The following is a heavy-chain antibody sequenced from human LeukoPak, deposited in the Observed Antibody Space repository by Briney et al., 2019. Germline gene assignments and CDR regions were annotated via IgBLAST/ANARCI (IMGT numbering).Heavy chain of an antibody. V-gene: IGHV4-34*01. J-gene: IGHJ6*03. CDR3: ARGVFASPAALDCSSTSCYPSYYYYMDV. Sequence: SETLSLTCAVYGGSFSGYYWSWIRQPPGKGLEWIGETNHSGSTNYNPSLKSRVTISVDTSKNQFSLKLSSVTAADTAVYYCARGVFASPAALDCSSTSCYPSYYYYMDVWGKGTTVTVSS. CDR1: GGSFSGYY. D-gene: IGHD2-2*01. CDR2: TNHSGST.